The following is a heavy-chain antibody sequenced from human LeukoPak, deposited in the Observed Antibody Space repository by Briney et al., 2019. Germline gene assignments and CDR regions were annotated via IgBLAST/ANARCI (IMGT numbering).Heavy chain of an antibody. CDR1: GFTFDDYA. J-gene: IGHJ4*02. D-gene: IGHD3-16*02. CDR3: AKDIESRLGELSQLDY. Sequence: GGSLRLSCAASGFTFDDYAMHWVRQAPGKGLEWVSGISWNSGSIGYADSVKGRFTISRDNAKNSLYLQMNSLRAEDTALYYCAKDIESRLGELSQLDYWGQGTLVTVSS. V-gene: IGHV3-9*01. CDR2: ISWNSGSI.